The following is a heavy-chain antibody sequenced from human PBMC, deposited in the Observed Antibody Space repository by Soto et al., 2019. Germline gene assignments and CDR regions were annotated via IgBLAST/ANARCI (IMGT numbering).Heavy chain of an antibody. CDR1: GGTFSSYA. V-gene: IGHV1-69*01. D-gene: IGHD3-10*01. CDR2: IIPIFGTA. Sequence: QVQLVQSGAEVKKPGSSVKVSCKASGGTFSSYAISWVRQAPGQGLEWMGGIIPIFGTANYAQKFQGRVTITADESTGTAYMELSSLRSEDTAVYYCARGFGELSTPYYYYGMDVWGQGTTVTVSS. CDR3: ARGFGELSTPYYYYGMDV. J-gene: IGHJ6*02.